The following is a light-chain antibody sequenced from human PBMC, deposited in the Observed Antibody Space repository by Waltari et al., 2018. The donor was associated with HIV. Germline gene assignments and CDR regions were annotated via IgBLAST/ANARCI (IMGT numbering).Light chain of an antibody. CDR3: QQYFGIPLT. J-gene: IGKJ4*01. CDR1: QSTLNTSNKKNY. CDR2: WAS. V-gene: IGKV4-1*01. Sequence: DIVMTQSPESLAVSLGERASITCRSSQSTLNTSNKKNYLAWYQVKPGQAPRLLIYWASTRESGVPGRFSGSASGTDFTLTITSLQAEDVATYYCQQYFGIPLTFGGGTKV.